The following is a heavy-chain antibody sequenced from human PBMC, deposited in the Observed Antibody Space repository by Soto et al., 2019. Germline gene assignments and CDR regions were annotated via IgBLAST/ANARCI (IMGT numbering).Heavy chain of an antibody. D-gene: IGHD2-15*01. CDR1: GYTFTSYA. J-gene: IGHJ6*02. V-gene: IGHV1-3*01. CDR2: INAGNGNT. CDR3: ARVQGYCSGGSCPTPGYYYYGMDV. Sequence: QVQLVQSGAEVKKPGASVKVSCKASGYTFTSYAMHWVRQAPGQRLEWMGWINAGNGNTKYSQKFQGRVTITRDTYASTAYMELSSLRSEDTAVYYCARVQGYCSGGSCPTPGYYYYGMDVWGQGTTVTVSS.